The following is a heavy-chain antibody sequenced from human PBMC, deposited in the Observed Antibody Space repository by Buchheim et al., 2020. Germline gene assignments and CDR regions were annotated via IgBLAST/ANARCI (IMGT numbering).Heavy chain of an antibody. CDR3: ARRSSITIFGVVISWFDP. CDR1: GFTFSSYW. CDR2: INSDGSST. V-gene: IGHV3-74*01. D-gene: IGHD3-3*01. Sequence: EVQLVESGGGLVQPGGSLRLSCAASGFTFSSYWMHWVRQAPGKGLVWVSRINSDGSSTSYADSVKGRFPISRDNAKNTLYLQMNSLRAEDTAVYYCARRSSITIFGVVISWFDPWGQGTL. J-gene: IGHJ5*02.